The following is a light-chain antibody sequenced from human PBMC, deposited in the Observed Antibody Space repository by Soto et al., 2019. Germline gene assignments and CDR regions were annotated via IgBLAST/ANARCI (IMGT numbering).Light chain of an antibody. Sequence: EIVLTQSPATLSLSPGERATLSCRASQSVSSYLAWYQQQKPGQAPRLLIYDASNRATGIPARFSGSGSETDFNLTISSLEPEDLAVYYCQHRSNLITFRQGPRLEIK. V-gene: IGKV3-11*01. CDR2: DAS. J-gene: IGKJ5*01. CDR1: QSVSSY. CDR3: QHRSNLIT.